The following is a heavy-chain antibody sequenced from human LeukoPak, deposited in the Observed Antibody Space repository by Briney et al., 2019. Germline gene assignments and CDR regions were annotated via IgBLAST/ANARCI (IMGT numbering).Heavy chain of an antibody. Sequence: SETLSLICTVSGGSINSATYYWTWIRQPAGKGLEWIGRIYTSGSTNYNPSLKSRVTISVDTSKNQFSLKLSSVTAADTAVYYCARNSCPSGTCYDNRGYFDYWGQGTLVTVSS. CDR3: ARNSCPSGTCYDNRGYFDY. J-gene: IGHJ4*02. D-gene: IGHD2-15*01. CDR1: GGSINSATYY. V-gene: IGHV4-61*02. CDR2: IYTSGST.